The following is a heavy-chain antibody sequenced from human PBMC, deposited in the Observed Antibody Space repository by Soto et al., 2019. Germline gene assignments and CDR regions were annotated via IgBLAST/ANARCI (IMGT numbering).Heavy chain of an antibody. J-gene: IGHJ4*02. D-gene: IGHD2-15*01. Sequence: GGSLRLSCAASGFTFSSYAMSWVRQAPGKGLEWVSAISGSGGSTYYADSVKGRFTISRDNSKNTLYLQMNSLRAEDTAVYYCAKDGSLGYCSGGSCYFDYWGQGTLVTVS. CDR1: GFTFSSYA. V-gene: IGHV3-23*01. CDR3: AKDGSLGYCSGGSCYFDY. CDR2: ISGSGGST.